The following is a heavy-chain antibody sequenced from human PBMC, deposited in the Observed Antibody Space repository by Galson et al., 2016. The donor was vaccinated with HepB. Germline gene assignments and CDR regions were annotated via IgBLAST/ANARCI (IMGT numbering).Heavy chain of an antibody. CDR1: GFTFSSYA. D-gene: IGHD5-12*01. CDR2: FSGSGGST. V-gene: IGHV3-23*01. Sequence: SLRLSCAASGFTFSSYAMNWVRQAPGKGLEWVSSFSGSGGSTYYADSVKGRFSISRDNSKNTLYLQMNSLSDEDTALYYCAKRAGARLPDWYFDIWGRGTLVTVSS. J-gene: IGHJ2*01. CDR3: AKRAGARLPDWYFDI.